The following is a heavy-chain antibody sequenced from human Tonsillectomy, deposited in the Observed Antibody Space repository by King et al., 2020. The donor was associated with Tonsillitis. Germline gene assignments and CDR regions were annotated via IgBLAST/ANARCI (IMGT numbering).Heavy chain of an antibody. D-gene: IGHD3-9*01. Sequence: QLQESGPVLVKPSETLSLTCTVSCGSIMSFYWSWIRQPPGKGLEWMGAIFYSGGTNSNPSLKRRVTISVDTSKNQFSLKLISVTAADTAVYFCASPYPVLKYWGQGTLVTVSS. CDR1: CGSIMSFY. CDR2: IFYSGGT. J-gene: IGHJ4*02. CDR3: ASPYPVLKY. V-gene: IGHV4-59*01.